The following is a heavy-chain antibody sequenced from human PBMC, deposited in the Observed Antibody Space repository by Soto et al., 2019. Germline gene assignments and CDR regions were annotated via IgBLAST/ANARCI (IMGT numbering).Heavy chain of an antibody. CDR3: ARSSNEGVPAAISY. V-gene: IGHV4-31*03. Sequence: QVQLQESGPGLVKPSQTLSLTCTVSGGSISSGGYYWSWIRQHPGKGLEWIGYIYYSGSTYYNPSIKSRVTISVDTSKNQFSLKLSSVTAADTAVYYCARSSNEGVPAAISYWGQGTLVTVSS. CDR1: GGSISSGGYY. J-gene: IGHJ4*02. D-gene: IGHD2-2*01. CDR2: IYYSGST.